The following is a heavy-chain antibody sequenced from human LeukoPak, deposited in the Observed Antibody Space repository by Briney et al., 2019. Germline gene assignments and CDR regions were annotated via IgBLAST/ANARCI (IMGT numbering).Heavy chain of an antibody. D-gene: IGHD3-10*01. Sequence: PSETLSLTCTVSGGSISSRSYYWGWIRQPPGKGLEWSGSIYYSGSTYYNPSLKSRVTISVDTSKNQFSLKLRSVTAADTAVYYCARSYGSGSSQWGAFDIWGQGTIVTVSS. J-gene: IGHJ3*02. CDR1: GGSISSRSYY. CDR2: IYYSGST. V-gene: IGHV4-39*01. CDR3: ARSYGSGSSQWGAFDI.